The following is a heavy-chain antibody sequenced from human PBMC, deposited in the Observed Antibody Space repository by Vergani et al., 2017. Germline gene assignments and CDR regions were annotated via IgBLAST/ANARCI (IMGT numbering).Heavy chain of an antibody. CDR3: ATNPPTSENWFDP. D-gene: IGHD1-26*01. CDR2: FDPEDGET. V-gene: IGHV1-24*01. Sequence: QVQLVQSGAEVKKPGASVKVSCKASGYTFTSYGISWVRQAPGQGLEWMGGFDPEDGETIYAQKFQGRVTMTEDTSTDTAYMELSSLRSEDTAVYYCATNPPTSENWFDPWGQGTLVTVSS. CDR1: GYTFTSYG. J-gene: IGHJ5*02.